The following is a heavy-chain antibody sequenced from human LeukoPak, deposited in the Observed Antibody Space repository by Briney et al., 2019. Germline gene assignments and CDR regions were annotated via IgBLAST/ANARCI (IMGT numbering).Heavy chain of an antibody. CDR3: ARINGGI. CDR2: ISYDGSNK. D-gene: IGHD2-8*01. Sequence: RGSLRLSCAASGFTFSSYAMHWVRQAPGKGLEWVAVISYDGSNKYYADSVKGRFTISRDNSKNTLYLQMNSLRAEDTAVYYCARINGGIWGQGTLVTVSS. CDR1: GFTFSSYA. V-gene: IGHV3-30-3*01. J-gene: IGHJ4*02.